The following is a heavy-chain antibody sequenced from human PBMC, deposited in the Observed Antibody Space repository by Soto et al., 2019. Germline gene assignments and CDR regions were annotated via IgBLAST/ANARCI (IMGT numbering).Heavy chain of an antibody. CDR3: ARGPLPGYSSGWYGWFDP. V-gene: IGHV1-2*02. CDR1: GYTFTGYY. Sequence: ASVKVSCKXSGYTFTGYYMHWVRQAPGQGLEWMGWINPNSGGTNYAQKFQGRVTMTRDTSISRAYMGLSRLRSDDTAVYYCARGPLPGYSSGWYGWFDPWGQGTLVTVSS. CDR2: INPNSGGT. J-gene: IGHJ5*02. D-gene: IGHD6-19*01.